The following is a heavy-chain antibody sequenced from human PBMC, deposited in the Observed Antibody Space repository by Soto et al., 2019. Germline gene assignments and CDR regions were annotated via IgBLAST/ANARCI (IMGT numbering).Heavy chain of an antibody. Sequence: VKLQQWGAGRLKPSETLSLTCAVYGGSFSGYYWSWIRQPPGKGLEWIGEINHSGSTNYNPSLKSRVTISVDASKHQFSLKLSSVTAADTAVYYCAGGRGPIYYCSWSYYTRLYYYCYIDVWGKGTTVTVSS. D-gene: IGHD3-10*01. V-gene: IGHV4-34*01. CDR2: INHSGST. CDR3: AGGRGPIYYCSWSYYTRLYYYCYIDV. CDR1: GGSFSGYY. J-gene: IGHJ6*03.